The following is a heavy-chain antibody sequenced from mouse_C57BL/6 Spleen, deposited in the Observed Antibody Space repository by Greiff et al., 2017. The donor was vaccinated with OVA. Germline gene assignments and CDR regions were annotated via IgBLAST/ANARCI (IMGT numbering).Heavy chain of an antibody. CDR3: ARGGDFDY. CDR1: GFTFSDYG. V-gene: IGHV5-17*01. Sequence: EVKLQESGGGLVKPGGSLKLSCAASGFTFSDYGMHWVRQAPEKGLEWVAYISSGSSTIYYADTVKGRFTISRDNAKNTLIQQMTSLRSEGTAMYYCARGGDFDYWGQGTTLTVSS. CDR2: ISSGSSTI. J-gene: IGHJ2*01.